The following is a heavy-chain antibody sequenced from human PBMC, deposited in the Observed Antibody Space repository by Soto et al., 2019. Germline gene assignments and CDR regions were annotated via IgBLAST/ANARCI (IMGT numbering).Heavy chain of an antibody. J-gene: IGHJ5*02. CDR1: GYTFTGYY. D-gene: IGHD2-2*01. Sequence: GASVKVSCKASGYTFTGYYMHWVRQAPGQGLEWMGWINPNSGGTNYAQKFQGWVTMTRDTSISTAYMELSRLRSDDTAVYYCAGGGLVVVPAGLNWFDPWGQGTLVTVSS. V-gene: IGHV1-2*04. CDR2: INPNSGGT. CDR3: AGGGLVVVPAGLNWFDP.